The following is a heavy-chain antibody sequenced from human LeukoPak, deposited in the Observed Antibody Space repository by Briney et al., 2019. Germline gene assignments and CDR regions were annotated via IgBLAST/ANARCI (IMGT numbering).Heavy chain of an antibody. Sequence: GGSLRLSCAASGFTFSSYSMNWVRQAPGKGLEWVSSISSSSSYIYYADSVKGRFTISRDNAKNSLYLQMNSLRGEDTAVYYRARDGGDIVVVVGADFYYYGMDVWGQGTTVTVSS. CDR3: ARDGGDIVVVVGADFYYYGMDV. V-gene: IGHV3-21*01. CDR2: ISSSSSYI. D-gene: IGHD2-15*01. CDR1: GFTFSSYS. J-gene: IGHJ6*02.